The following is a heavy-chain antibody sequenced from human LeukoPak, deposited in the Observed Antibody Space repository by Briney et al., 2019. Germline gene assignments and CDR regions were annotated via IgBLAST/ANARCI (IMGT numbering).Heavy chain of an antibody. V-gene: IGHV3-30*04. CDR2: VGNDEKTI. D-gene: IGHD1-26*01. CDR1: GFTFTGHS. CDR3: ARERQMGATPFDY. Sequence: GGSLRLSCAASGFTFTGHSMHWVRQAPGKGLEWVAVVGNDEKTIFYADSLKGRFTISRDNSKNTLFLQMNSLRDEDTAVYYCARERQMGATPFDYWGQGSLVTVSS. J-gene: IGHJ4*02.